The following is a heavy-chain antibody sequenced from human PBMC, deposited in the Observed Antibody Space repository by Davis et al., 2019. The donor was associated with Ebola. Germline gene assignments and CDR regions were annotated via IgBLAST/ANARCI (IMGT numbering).Heavy chain of an antibody. V-gene: IGHV3-53*01. Sequence: GESLKISCAASGVTVRDNYMSWVRQAPGQGLEWVSVLYSGGNTYYADSVEGRFTISRDNSKNTLYLQMNSLRAEDTAVYYCVRDLMTTVTNYFGYWGRGTLVTVSS. CDR1: GVTVRDNY. CDR3: VRDLMTTVTNYFGY. D-gene: IGHD4-17*01. J-gene: IGHJ4*02. CDR2: LYSGGNT.